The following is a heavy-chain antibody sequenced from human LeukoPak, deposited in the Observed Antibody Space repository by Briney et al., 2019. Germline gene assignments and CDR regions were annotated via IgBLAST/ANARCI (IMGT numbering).Heavy chain of an antibody. CDR2: IYTSGST. D-gene: IGHD6-6*01. J-gene: IGHJ6*03. V-gene: IGHV4-4*07. CDR1: GGSISSYY. CDR3: ARDQVGEYSSSSFVCPSRRYYYYMDV. Sequence: SETLSLTCTVSGGSISSYYWSWIRQPAGKGLEWIGRIYTSGSTNYNPSLKSRVTMSVDTSKNQFSLKLSSVTAADTAVYYCARDQVGEYSSSSFVCPSRRYYYYMDVWGKGTTVTVSS.